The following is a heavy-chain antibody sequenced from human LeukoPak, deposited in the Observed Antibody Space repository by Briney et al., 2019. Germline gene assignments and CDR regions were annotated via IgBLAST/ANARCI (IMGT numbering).Heavy chain of an antibody. V-gene: IGHV3-48*04. J-gene: IGHJ4*02. CDR1: GFTFRSYS. Sequence: GGSLRLSCAASGFTFRSYSMNWVRQAPGKGLEWVSYISSGSSTIYYADSVKGLFTISRDNAKNSLYLQMTSLRAEDTAVYYCAKTTVTTRGAHPYFDYWGQGTLVTVSS. CDR3: AKTTVTTRGAHPYFDY. D-gene: IGHD4-17*01. CDR2: ISSGSSTI.